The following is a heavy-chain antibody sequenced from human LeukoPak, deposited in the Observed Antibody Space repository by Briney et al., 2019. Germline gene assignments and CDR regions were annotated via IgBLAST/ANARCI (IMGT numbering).Heavy chain of an antibody. CDR3: ARHYWGISSSWYHNYYYYMDV. D-gene: IGHD6-13*01. CDR2: IYTSGST. Sequence: PSETLSLTCTVSGGSISSYYWSWIRQPPGKGLEWIGYIYTSGSTNYNPSLKSRVTISVDTSKNQFSLKLSSVTAADTAVYYCARHYWGISSSWYHNYYYYMDVWGRGTTVTVSS. V-gene: IGHV4-4*09. CDR1: GGSISSYY. J-gene: IGHJ6*03.